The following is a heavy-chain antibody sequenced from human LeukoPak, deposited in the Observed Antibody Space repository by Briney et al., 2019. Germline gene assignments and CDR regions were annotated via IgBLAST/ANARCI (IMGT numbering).Heavy chain of an antibody. Sequence: ASVKVSCKASGYTFTSYYMHWVRQAPGQGLEWMGIINPSGGSTSYAQKFQGRVTMTRDTSTRTVYMELSSLRSEDTAVYYCARDSRDDYVWGSYRYFGYWGQGTLVTVSS. D-gene: IGHD3-16*02. V-gene: IGHV1-46*01. CDR1: GYTFTSYY. J-gene: IGHJ4*02. CDR3: ARDSRDDYVWGSYRYFGY. CDR2: INPSGGST.